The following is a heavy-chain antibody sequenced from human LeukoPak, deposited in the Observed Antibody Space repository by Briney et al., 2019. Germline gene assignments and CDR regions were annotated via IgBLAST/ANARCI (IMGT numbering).Heavy chain of an antibody. D-gene: IGHD3-9*01. J-gene: IGHJ4*02. CDR1: GFTFSSYA. Sequence: GGSLRLSCAASGFTFSSYAMSWVRQDPGKGLEWVSAISGSGGSTYYADSVKGRFTISRDNSKNTLYLQMNSLRAEDTAVYYCAKVHDILTGYFLGGQYYFDYWGQGTLVTVSS. CDR2: ISGSGGST. V-gene: IGHV3-23*01. CDR3: AKVHDILTGYFLGGQYYFDY.